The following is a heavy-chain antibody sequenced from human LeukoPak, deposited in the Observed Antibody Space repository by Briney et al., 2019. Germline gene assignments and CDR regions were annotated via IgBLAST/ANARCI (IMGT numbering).Heavy chain of an antibody. V-gene: IGHV1-8*01. CDR2: MSPNSGNT. Sequence: ASVKVSCKASGYTFTSYDINWVRQATGQGLEWMGWMSPNSGNTGYAQKFQGRVTMTRNTSISTAYMELSSLRSEDTAVYYCARDQGEYQLPYYYYYYMDVWGKGTTVTVSS. D-gene: IGHD2-2*01. CDR1: GYTFTSYD. J-gene: IGHJ6*03. CDR3: ARDQGEYQLPYYYYYYMDV.